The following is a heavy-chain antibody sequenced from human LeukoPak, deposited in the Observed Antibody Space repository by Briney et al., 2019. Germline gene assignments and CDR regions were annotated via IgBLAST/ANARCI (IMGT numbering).Heavy chain of an antibody. CDR3: AKDLWELRGYFQH. CDR1: GFTFSSYA. Sequence: GGSLRLSCAASGFTFSSYAMSWARQAPGKGLEWVSAISGSGGSTYYADSVKGRFTISRDNSKNTLYLQMNSLRAEDTAVYYCAKDLWELRGYFQHWGQGTLVTVSS. D-gene: IGHD1-26*01. CDR2: ISGSGGST. J-gene: IGHJ1*01. V-gene: IGHV3-23*01.